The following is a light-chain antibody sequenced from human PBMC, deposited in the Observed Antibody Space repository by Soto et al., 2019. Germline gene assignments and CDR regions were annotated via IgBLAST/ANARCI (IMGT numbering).Light chain of an antibody. CDR1: SSTIGNNY. J-gene: IGLJ1*01. Sequence: QSVLTQPPSVSAAPGQKVTISCYGSSSTIGNNYVSWYQQLPGTAPKLLIYENNKPPSGIPDRCSGSQSGTSATLGITGLQTGDEDDYYCGTWDSSLSAEVFGTVTKLTVL. CDR2: ENN. V-gene: IGLV1-51*02. CDR3: GTWDSSLSAEV.